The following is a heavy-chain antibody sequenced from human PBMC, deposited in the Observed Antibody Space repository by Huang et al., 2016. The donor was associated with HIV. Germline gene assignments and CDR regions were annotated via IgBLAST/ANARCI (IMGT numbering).Heavy chain of an antibody. D-gene: IGHD5-18*01. J-gene: IGHJ4*02. CDR1: GFIFNNYA. CDR2: ISQDGRHT. V-gene: IGHV3-30*03. Sequence: QVQLVESGGGVVQPGRSLRLSFAAFGFIFNNYALHWVRQAPGKGLEWVAIISQDGRHTYYIDAVKGRFTISRDNSKNTLYLQTNSLRPEDTAVYYCARGYSYGYSRDYFDYWGQGTLVTVSS. CDR3: ARGYSYGYSRDYFDY.